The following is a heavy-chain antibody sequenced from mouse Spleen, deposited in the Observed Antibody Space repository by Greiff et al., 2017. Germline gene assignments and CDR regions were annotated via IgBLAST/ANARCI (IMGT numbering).Heavy chain of an antibody. D-gene: IGHD1-1*02. CDR3: ARPLYGLDY. CDR2: IDPSDSYT. Sequence: VQLQQPGAELVRPGTSVKLSCKASGYTFTSYWMHWVKQRPGQGLEWIGVIDPSDSYTNYNQKFKGKATLTVDTSSSTAYMQLSSLTSEDSAVYYCARPLYGLDYWGQGTTLTVSS. J-gene: IGHJ2*01. V-gene: IGHV1-59*01. CDR1: GYTFTSYW.